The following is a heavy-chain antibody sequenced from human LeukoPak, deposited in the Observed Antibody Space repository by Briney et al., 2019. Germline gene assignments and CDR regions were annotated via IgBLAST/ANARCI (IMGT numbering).Heavy chain of an antibody. J-gene: IGHJ4*02. V-gene: IGHV4-38-2*02. D-gene: IGHD3-16*01. CDR1: GGSISSYY. Sequence: SETLSLTCTVSGGSISSYYWGWIRQPPGKGLEWIGSIYHSGSTYYNPSLKSRVTISVDTSKNQFSLKLSSVTAADTAVYYCARDGGLPKIDYWGQGTLVTVSS. CDR2: IYHSGST. CDR3: ARDGGLPKIDY.